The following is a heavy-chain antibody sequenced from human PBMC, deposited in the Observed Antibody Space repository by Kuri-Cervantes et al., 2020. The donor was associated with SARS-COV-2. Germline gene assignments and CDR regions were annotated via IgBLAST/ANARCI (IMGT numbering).Heavy chain of an antibody. CDR3: AKDLDCSSTSCYDRSPHFGY. V-gene: IGHV3-21*01. CDR1: GFTFSSYS. Sequence: GESLKISCTASGFTFSSYSMNWVRQAPGKGLEWVSAISSTSTYINYVDSVKGRFTISRDDAKNSLYLQMSSLRAEDTAVYYCAKDLDCSSTSCYDRSPHFGYWGQGTLVTVSS. D-gene: IGHD2-2*01. J-gene: IGHJ4*02. CDR2: ISSTSTYI.